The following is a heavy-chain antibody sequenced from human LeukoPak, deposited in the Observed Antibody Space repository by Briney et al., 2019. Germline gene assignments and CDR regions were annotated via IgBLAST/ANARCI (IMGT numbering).Heavy chain of an antibody. CDR3: AKGWQLVDY. J-gene: IGHJ4*02. CDR2: ISGSGGST. CDR1: GFTFSTYA. V-gene: IGHV3-23*01. D-gene: IGHD6-13*01. Sequence: GGSLRLSCAASGFTFSTYALSWVRQAPGKGLEWVSGISGSGGSTYYADSVKGRFTISRDNSKNTLYLQMNSLRAEDTAVYYCAKGWQLVDYWGQGTLVTVSS.